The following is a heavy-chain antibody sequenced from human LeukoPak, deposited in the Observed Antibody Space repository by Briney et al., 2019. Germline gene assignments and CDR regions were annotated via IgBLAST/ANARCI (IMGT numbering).Heavy chain of an antibody. Sequence: SVKVSCKASGGTFSSYAISWVRQAPGQGLEWMGRIIPILGIANYAQKFQGRVTITADKPTSTAYMELSSLRSEDTAVYYCARCNMGTAMVLRTFYFDYWGQGTLVTVSS. V-gene: IGHV1-69*04. CDR2: IIPILGIA. D-gene: IGHD5-18*01. CDR3: ARCNMGTAMVLRTFYFDY. CDR1: GGTFSSYA. J-gene: IGHJ4*02.